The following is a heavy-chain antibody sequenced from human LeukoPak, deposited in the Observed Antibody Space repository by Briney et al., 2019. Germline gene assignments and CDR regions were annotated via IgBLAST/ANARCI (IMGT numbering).Heavy chain of an antibody. CDR3: AQNCSGGSCYSFDY. J-gene: IGHJ4*02. CDR1: GFTFDDYA. D-gene: IGHD2-15*01. V-gene: IGHV3-9*01. CDR2: ISWNSGSI. Sequence: PGGSLRLSCAASGFTFDDYAMHWVRQAPGKGLEWDSGISWNSGSIGCADSVKGRFTISRDNAKNSLYLQMNSLRAEDTALYYCAQNCSGGSCYSFDYWGQGTLVTVSS.